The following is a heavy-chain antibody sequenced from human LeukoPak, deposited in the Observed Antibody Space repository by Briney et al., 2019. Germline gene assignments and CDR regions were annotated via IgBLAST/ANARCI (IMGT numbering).Heavy chain of an antibody. CDR3: ARLNSSGPEDY. CDR2: IHYSGST. J-gene: IGHJ4*02. Sequence: SETLSLTCTVSGGSISNYYWSWIRQPPGKGLEWIGNIHYSGSTTYNPSLKSLVTISVDTSKNQLSLKLSSVTAADTAVYYCARLNSSGPEDYWGQGTLVTVSS. V-gene: IGHV4-59*08. CDR1: GGSISNYY. D-gene: IGHD6-19*01.